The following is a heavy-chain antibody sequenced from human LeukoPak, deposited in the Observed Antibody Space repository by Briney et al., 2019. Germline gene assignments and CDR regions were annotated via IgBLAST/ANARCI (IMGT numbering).Heavy chain of an antibody. D-gene: IGHD3-22*01. CDR2: INQDGTEK. CDR3: ARDLYYFESEGYYASDY. V-gene: IGHV3-7*01. J-gene: IGHJ4*02. Sequence: GGSLTLSCEASGFTFSTYWMSWVRQAPGKGLEWVGNINQDGTEKHYLDSMRGRFTISRDNAKNSLFLQMNSLRAEDTAVYFCARDLYYFESEGYYASDYWGQGTLVTVSS. CDR1: GFTFSTYW.